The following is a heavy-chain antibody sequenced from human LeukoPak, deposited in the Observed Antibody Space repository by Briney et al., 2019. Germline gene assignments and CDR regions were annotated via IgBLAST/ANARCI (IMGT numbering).Heavy chain of an antibody. CDR3: AKELDVLDYGMDV. CDR1: GFTFSSYA. V-gene: IGHV3-23*01. Sequence: PGGSLRLSCAASGFTFSSYARSWVRQAPGKGLEWVSAISGSGGSTYYADSVKGRFTISRGNSKNTLYLQMNSLRAEDTAVYYCAKELDVLDYGMDVWGQGTTVTVSS. CDR2: ISGSGGST. J-gene: IGHJ6*02. D-gene: IGHD3-16*01.